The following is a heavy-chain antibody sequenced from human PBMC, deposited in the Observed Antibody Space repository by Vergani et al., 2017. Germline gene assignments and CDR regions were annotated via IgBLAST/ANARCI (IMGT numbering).Heavy chain of an antibody. CDR3: ARDFFGESHPDSNNWFDP. J-gene: IGHJ5*02. D-gene: IGHD3-3*01. CDR1: GYSISSGYY. CDR2: IYHSGST. Sequence: QVQLQESGPGLVKPSETLSLTCAVSGYSISSGYYWGWIRQPPGKGLEWIGRIYHSGSTYYNPSLKSRVTISVDTSKNQFSLKLSSVTAADTAVYYCARDFFGESHPDSNNWFDPWGQGTLVTVSS. V-gene: IGHV4-38-2*02.